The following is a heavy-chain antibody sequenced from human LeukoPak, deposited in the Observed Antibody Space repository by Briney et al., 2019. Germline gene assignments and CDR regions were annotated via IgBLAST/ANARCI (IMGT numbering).Heavy chain of an antibody. Sequence: GGSLRLSCAASGFTFDDYAMHWVRQAPGKGLEWVSGISWNSGSIGYADSVKGRFTISRDNAKNSLYLQMNSLRAEDTALYYCAKDTYYDILTASPNYWGQGTLVTVSS. D-gene: IGHD3-9*01. CDR1: GFTFDDYA. V-gene: IGHV3-9*01. CDR2: ISWNSGSI. CDR3: AKDTYYDILTASPNY. J-gene: IGHJ4*02.